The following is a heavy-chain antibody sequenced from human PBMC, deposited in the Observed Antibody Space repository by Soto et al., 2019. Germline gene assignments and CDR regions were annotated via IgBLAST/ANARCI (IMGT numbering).Heavy chain of an antibody. CDR3: ARGGSSWYRAFDY. CDR2: IWYDGSNK. D-gene: IGHD6-13*01. CDR1: GFTFSSYG. J-gene: IGHJ4*02. V-gene: IGHV3-33*01. Sequence: GSLRLSCAASGFTFSSYGMHWVRQAPGKGLEWVAVIWYDGSNKYYADSVKGRFTISRDNSKNTLYLQMNSLRAEDTAVYYCARGGSSWYRAFDYWGQGTLVTVSS.